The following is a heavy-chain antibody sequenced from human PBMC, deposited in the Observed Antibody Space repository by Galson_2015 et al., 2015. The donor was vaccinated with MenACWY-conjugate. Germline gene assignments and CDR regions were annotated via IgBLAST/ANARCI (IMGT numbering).Heavy chain of an antibody. D-gene: IGHD1-26*01. CDR2: ISAHNGNT. Sequence: SVKVSCKASGGTFSSYAISWVRQAPGQGLEWMGWISAHNGNTNYAQKLQGRVTMTTDTSTSTAYMELRSLRSDDTAVYYCARESPWELLTHSDYWGQGTLVTVSS. CDR1: GGTFSSYA. J-gene: IGHJ4*02. CDR3: ARESPWELLTHSDY. V-gene: IGHV1-18*01.